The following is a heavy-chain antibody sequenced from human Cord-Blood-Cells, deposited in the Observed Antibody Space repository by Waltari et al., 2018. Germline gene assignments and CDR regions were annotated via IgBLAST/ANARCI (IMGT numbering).Heavy chain of an antibody. J-gene: IGHJ4*02. V-gene: IGHV4-34*01. Sequence: QVQLQQWGAGLLKPSETLSLTCAVYGGSFSGYYWSWIRQPPGKGLEWIGEINHSGSTNYNPSLNSRVTISVDTSKNQFSLKLSSVTAADTAVYYCARGHGLALDYWGQGTLVTVSS. CDR2: INHSGST. CDR3: ARGHGLALDY. CDR1: GGSFSGYY.